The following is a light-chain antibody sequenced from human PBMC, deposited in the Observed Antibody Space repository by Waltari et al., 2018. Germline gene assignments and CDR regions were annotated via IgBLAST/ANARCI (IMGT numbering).Light chain of an antibody. CDR3: QLLNSAQWT. V-gene: IGKV1-13*02. Sequence: AIQLTQSPSSLSASVGDRVTITCRASQGISDYLAWYQQSGVPSRFSGSGSGTDFTLTISSLQPEDFATYYCQLLNSAQWTFGQGTKVEIK. J-gene: IGKJ1*01. CDR1: QGISDY.